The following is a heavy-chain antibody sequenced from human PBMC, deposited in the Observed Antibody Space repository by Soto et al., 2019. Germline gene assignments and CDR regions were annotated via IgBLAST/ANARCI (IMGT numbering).Heavy chain of an antibody. CDR3: ARHMTPGLRPTIWFDP. D-gene: IGHD5-12*01. Sequence: QVQLVQSGAEVKKPGSSVKVSCKASGGTFSSYTISWVRQAPGQGLEWMGRIIPILGIANYAQKFQGRVTSTADKYTSTAYGEMSSLRTKDTAVYYSARHMTPGLRPTIWFDPWGKGTLVTVSS. J-gene: IGHJ5*02. CDR1: GGTFSSYT. CDR2: IIPILGIA. V-gene: IGHV1-69*02.